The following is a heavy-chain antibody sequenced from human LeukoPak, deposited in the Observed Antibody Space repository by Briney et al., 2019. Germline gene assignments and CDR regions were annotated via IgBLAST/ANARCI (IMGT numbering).Heavy chain of an antibody. V-gene: IGHV3-48*03. CDR1: GFTFSSYE. J-gene: IGHJ4*02. CDR3: VRKGNFDT. Sequence: GGSLRLSCVASGFTFSSYEMSWIRQAPGKGLEWVSYITDDGETTYYGDSVRGRFVISRDNAKNSLYLQLNSPGVQDTAVYYCVRKGNFDTWGQGTLVTVSS. CDR2: ITDDGETT.